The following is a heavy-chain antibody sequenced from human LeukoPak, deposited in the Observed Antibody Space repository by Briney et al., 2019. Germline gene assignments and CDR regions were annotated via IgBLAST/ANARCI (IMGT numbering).Heavy chain of an antibody. D-gene: IGHD6-19*01. Sequence: GGSLRLSCAASGFTFSSYVMSWVRQAPGKGLGWVAVISYDGTNKYYADSVKGRFTISRDNSRNTLQVQMNSLRAEDTAVYYCAREVAVAGTENGAFNVWGQGATVTVSS. CDR2: ISYDGTNK. CDR3: AREVAVAGTENGAFNV. J-gene: IGHJ6*02. CDR1: GFTFSSYV. V-gene: IGHV3-30-3*01.